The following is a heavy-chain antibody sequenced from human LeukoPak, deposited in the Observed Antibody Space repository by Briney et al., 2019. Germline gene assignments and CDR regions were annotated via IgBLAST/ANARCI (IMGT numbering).Heavy chain of an antibody. V-gene: IGHV4-59*08. CDR2: IYYSGST. CDR1: GGSISSYY. D-gene: IGHD5-12*01. CDR3: AERSAYESLFDY. J-gene: IGHJ4*02. Sequence: SETLSLTCTVSGGSISSYYWSWIRQPPGKGLEWIGYIYYSGSTNYNPSLKSRVTISLGTSKNQFSLKLNSVTAADTAVYFCAERSAYESLFDYWGQGTLVTVSS.